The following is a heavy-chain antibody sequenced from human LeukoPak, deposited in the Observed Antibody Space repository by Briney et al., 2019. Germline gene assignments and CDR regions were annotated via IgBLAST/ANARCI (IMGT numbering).Heavy chain of an antibody. CDR3: AKDWGIVAGGGIDY. CDR1: GFTFSTYA. CDR2: ISGSGGTT. Sequence: GGSLRLSCAASGFTFSTYAMSWVRQAPGKGLDWVSEISGSGGTTFYADSVKGRFTISRDNSKNTLYLQMNSLRVEDTAVYYCAKDWGIVAGGGIDYWGQGTLVTVSS. J-gene: IGHJ4*02. V-gene: IGHV3-23*01. D-gene: IGHD6-13*01.